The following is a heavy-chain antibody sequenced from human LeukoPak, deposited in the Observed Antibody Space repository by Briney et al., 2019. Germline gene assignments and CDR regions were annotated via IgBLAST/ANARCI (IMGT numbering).Heavy chain of an antibody. CDR1: GFTFSSYG. D-gene: IGHD3-10*01. CDR2: ISGSGGST. J-gene: IGHJ4*02. Sequence: GGSLRLSCSSSGFTFSSYGMGWVRVAAGKGVEGGSPISGSGGSTYYADSVKGWFTISRDNSKNTLYLQMNSLRAADTAVYYCARAMVRGVLDYWGQGTLVTVSS. V-gene: IGHV3-23*01. CDR3: ARAMVRGVLDY.